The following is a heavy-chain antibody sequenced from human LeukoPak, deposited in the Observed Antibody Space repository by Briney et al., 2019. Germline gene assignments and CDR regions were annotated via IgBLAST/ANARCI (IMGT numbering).Heavy chain of an antibody. CDR1: GGSFSGYY. CDR2: IYHSGST. D-gene: IGHD2-2*02. J-gene: IGHJ4*02. V-gene: IGHV4-34*01. CDR3: ARGRSDNYTPPDY. Sequence: WETLSLTCAVYGGSFSGYYWSWIRQPPGKGLEWIGEIYHSGSTNYNPSLKSRVTISVDTSKNQFSLKLSSVTAADTAVYYCARGRSDNYTPPDYWGQGTLVTVSS.